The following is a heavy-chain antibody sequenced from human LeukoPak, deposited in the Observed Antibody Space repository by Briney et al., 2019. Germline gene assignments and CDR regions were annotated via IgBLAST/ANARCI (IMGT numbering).Heavy chain of an antibody. CDR3: ARDSIPLRYYYSSGYGNPLYYYGMDV. D-gene: IGHD3-22*01. J-gene: IGHJ6*02. Sequence: GGSLRLSCAASGFTFSDYYMSWIRQAPGKGLEWVSYISSIGSTIYYADSVKGRFTISRDNAKNSLYLQLNSLRAEDPAVYYCARDSIPLRYYYSSGYGNPLYYYGMDVWGQRTTVTVFS. CDR1: GFTFSDYY. CDR2: ISSIGSTI. V-gene: IGHV3-11*01.